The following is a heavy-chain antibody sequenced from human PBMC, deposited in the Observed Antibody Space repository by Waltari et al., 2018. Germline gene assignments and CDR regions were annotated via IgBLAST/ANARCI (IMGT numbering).Heavy chain of an antibody. V-gene: IGHV1-2*02. J-gene: IGHJ4*02. CDR1: GYTFTGYY. CDR3: ARDPGPDLGDYYFDY. CDR2: INPNSGGT. Sequence: QVQLVQSGAEVKKPGASVKVSCKASGYTFTGYYMHWVRQAPGQGLEWMGWINPNSGGTNYAQKFQGRVTMTRDTSISTAYMELSRLRSDDTAVYYCARDPGPDLGDYYFDYWGQGTLVTVSS.